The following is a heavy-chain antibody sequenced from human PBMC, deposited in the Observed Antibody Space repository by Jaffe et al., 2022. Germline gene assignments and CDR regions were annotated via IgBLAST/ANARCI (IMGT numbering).Heavy chain of an antibody. D-gene: IGHD3-9*01. CDR1: GGSISSSSYY. J-gene: IGHJ5*02. V-gene: IGHV4-39*01. CDR3: ARHDTDDILTGYYGLHWFDP. Sequence: QLQLQESGPGLVKPSETLSLTCTVSGGSISSSSYYWGWIRQPPGKGLEWIGSIYYSGSTYYNPSLKSRVTISVDTSKNQFSLKLSSVTAADTAVYYCARHDTDDILTGYYGLHWFDPWGQGTLVTVSS. CDR2: IYYSGST.